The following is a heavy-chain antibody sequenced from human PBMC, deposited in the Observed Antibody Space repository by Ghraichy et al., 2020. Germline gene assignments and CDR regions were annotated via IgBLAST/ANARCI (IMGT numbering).Heavy chain of an antibody. CDR3: ARDLASPYYGMDV. J-gene: IGHJ6*02. CDR1: GFTFNRHD. V-gene: IGHV3-48*02. CDR2: ISSSSTTI. Sequence: GESLNISCAVSGFTFNRHDMTWVRQAPGKGLEWVSYISSSSTTIYYTDFVKGRFTISRDNAKNSLYLQMNSLRDEDTAVYYCARDLASPYYGMDVWGQGTTVTVSS.